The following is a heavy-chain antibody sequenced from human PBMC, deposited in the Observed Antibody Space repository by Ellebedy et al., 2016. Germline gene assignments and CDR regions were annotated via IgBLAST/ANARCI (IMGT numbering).Heavy chain of an antibody. CDR2: ISTRGDNT. J-gene: IGHJ4*02. CDR3: ANSGYSYAWGH. D-gene: IGHD5-18*01. V-gene: IGHV3-23*01. Sequence: GESLKISCEASGFTFSSHAMSWVRQAPGKGLEWVSTISTRGDNTYYADSVKGRFTMSRDNSKNTLYLQMNSLTAEDTAVYFCANSGYSYAWGHWGQGTLVTVSS. CDR1: GFTFSSHA.